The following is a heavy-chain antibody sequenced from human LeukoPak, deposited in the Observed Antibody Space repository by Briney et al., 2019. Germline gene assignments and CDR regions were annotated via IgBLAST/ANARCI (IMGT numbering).Heavy chain of an antibody. CDR1: GFTFSSYG. CDR3: AKSSRDGYNDFAY. J-gene: IGHJ4*02. D-gene: IGHD5-24*01. V-gene: IGHV3-33*06. Sequence: PGGSLRLSCAASGFTFSSYGMHWVRQAPGKGLEWVAVIWYDGSNKYYADSVKGRFTISRDNSKNTLYLQMNSLRAEDTAVYYCAKSSRDGYNDFAYWGQGALVTVSS. CDR2: IWYDGSNK.